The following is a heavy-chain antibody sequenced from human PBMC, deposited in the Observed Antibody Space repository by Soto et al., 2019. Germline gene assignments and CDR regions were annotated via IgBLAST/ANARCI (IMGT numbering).Heavy chain of an antibody. D-gene: IGHD3-3*01. CDR3: TTNNDDFWRGYFQH. J-gene: IGHJ1*01. Sequence: GGSLRLSCAASGFIFSNAWMNWVRQAPGKGLEWVGHIKSKTDGGTTDYAAPVKGRFTISRDDSRNTLYLQMNSLKTEDTAVYYCTTNNDDFWRGYFQHWGQGTLVTVSS. V-gene: IGHV3-15*07. CDR2: IKSKTDGGTT. CDR1: GFIFSNAW.